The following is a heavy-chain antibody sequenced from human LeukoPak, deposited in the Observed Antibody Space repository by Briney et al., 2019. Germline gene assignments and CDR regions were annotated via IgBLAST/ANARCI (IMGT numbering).Heavy chain of an antibody. CDR2: ISTTGTII. CDR1: GFTFSSYE. J-gene: IGHJ3*02. CDR3: AREVPPPPGYSDTSGYYDAFDI. D-gene: IGHD3-22*01. V-gene: IGHV3-48*03. Sequence: GGSLRLSCPASGFTFSSYEMNWVRQAPGKGLEWLSYISTTGTIIYYADSVKGRFTVSRDNAKNSLYLQMNSLRAEDTSIYYCAREVPPPPGYSDTSGYYDAFDIWGQGTMVTVSS.